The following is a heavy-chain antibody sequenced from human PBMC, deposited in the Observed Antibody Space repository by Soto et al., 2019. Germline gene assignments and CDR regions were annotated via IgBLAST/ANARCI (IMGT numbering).Heavy chain of an antibody. Sequence: GGSLRLSCAASGFTFSSYAMSWVRQAPGKGLEWVSAISGSGGSTYYADSVKGRFTISRDNSKNTLYLQMNSLRAEDTAVYYCAKVYSLTGYYLPYDAFDIWGQGTMVTFSS. CDR1: GFTFSSYA. D-gene: IGHD3-9*01. CDR2: ISGSGGST. CDR3: AKVYSLTGYYLPYDAFDI. J-gene: IGHJ3*02. V-gene: IGHV3-23*01.